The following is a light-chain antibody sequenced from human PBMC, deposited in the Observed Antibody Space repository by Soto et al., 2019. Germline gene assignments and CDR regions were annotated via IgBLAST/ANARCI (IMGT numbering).Light chain of an antibody. J-gene: IGKJ4*01. CDR1: QGVSSNY. CDR3: QQYNNWPPLT. CDR2: GTS. Sequence: EIVLTQSPGTLSLSPGERATLSCRASQGVSSNYLAWYQQKSGQAPRLLLYGTSSRATGIPERFSGSGSGTDFTLTISRLEPEDFAVYYCQQYNNWPPLTFGGGTKVDIK. V-gene: IGKV3-20*01.